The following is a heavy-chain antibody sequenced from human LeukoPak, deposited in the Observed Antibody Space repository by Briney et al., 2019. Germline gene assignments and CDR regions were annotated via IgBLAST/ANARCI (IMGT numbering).Heavy chain of an antibody. CDR3: AKDPDRVRYFDWLPFYY. CDR2: ISGSGGST. CDR1: GFTFSSYA. J-gene: IGHJ4*02. D-gene: IGHD3-9*01. Sequence: GGSLRLSCAASGFTFSSYAMSWVRQAPGKGLEWVSAISGSGGSTYYADSVKGRFTISRDNSKNTLYLQMNGLRAEDTAVYYCAKDPDRVRYFDWLPFYYWGQGTLVTVSS. V-gene: IGHV3-23*01.